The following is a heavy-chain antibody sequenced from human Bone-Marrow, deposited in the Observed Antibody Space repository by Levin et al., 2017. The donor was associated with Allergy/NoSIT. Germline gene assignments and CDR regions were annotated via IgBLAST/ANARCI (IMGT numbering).Heavy chain of an antibody. CDR3: TTAVWARGIRDDY. CDR2: IKSETDGGTI. CDR1: GFSFTKVW. V-gene: IGHV3-15*01. Sequence: KRGESLKISCAASGFSFTKVWMTWVRQAPGKGLEWVGRIKSETDGGTIDYAAPVKGRFTISRDDSRSTLYLQMNSLKTEDTAVYYFTTAVWARGIRDDYWGQGTLVTVSS. J-gene: IGHJ4*02. D-gene: IGHD1-26*01.